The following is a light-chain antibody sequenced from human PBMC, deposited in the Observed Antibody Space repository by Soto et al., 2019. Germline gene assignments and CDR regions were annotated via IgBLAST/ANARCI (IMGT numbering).Light chain of an antibody. CDR2: LNSDGSH. V-gene: IGLV4-69*01. Sequence: QPVLTQSPSASASLGASVNLTCTLSSGHSNYAIAWHQQQSEKGPRYLMKLNSDGSHSKGDGIPDRFSGSSSGAERYLTISSLQSEDEADYYCQNWGSGIVVFGGGTKLTVL. J-gene: IGLJ2*01. CDR1: SGHSNYA. CDR3: QNWGSGIVV.